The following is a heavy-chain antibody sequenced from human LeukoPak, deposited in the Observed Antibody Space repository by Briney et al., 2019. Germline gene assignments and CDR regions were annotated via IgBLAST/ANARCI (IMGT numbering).Heavy chain of an antibody. CDR1: GGTFSSYA. CDR2: IIPIFGTA. Sequence: ASVKDSCKASGGTFSSYAISWVRQAPGQGLEWMGGIIPIFGTANYAQKFQGRVTITADESTSTAYMELSSLRSEDTAVYYCASRSLGGIAAAGRFDPWGQGTLVTVSS. D-gene: IGHD6-13*01. V-gene: IGHV1-69*13. J-gene: IGHJ5*02. CDR3: ASRSLGGIAAAGRFDP.